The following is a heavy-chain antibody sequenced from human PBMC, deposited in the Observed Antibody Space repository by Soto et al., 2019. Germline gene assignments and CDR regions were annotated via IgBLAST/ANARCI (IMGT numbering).Heavy chain of an antibody. D-gene: IGHD6-6*01. V-gene: IGHV3-11*06. CDR1: GFIFSDYY. J-gene: IGHJ4*02. CDR3: AMAQITAQYYFDY. Sequence: VGSLRLSCAASGFIFSDYYMSWIRQPPGKGLEWVSYISGSGSSTNYADSVKGRFTISRDNAKNSLYLQIYSLRAEDTAVYYCAMAQITAQYYFDYWGQGALVTVSS. CDR2: ISGSGSST.